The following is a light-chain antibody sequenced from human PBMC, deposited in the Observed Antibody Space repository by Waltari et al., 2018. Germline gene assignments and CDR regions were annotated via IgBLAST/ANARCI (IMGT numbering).Light chain of an antibody. CDR2: DVS. V-gene: IGLV2-14*03. CDR3: TSFTSSNTYV. Sequence: QSALTQPASVSGSPGQSITISCSGTSSDIGKYNYVSWFQQHPGKAPKPMIYDVSNRPSGVSDRFSGPKSGNTASLTISGLQTEDESDYYCTSFTSSNTYVFGTGTKVTVL. CDR1: SSDIGKYNY. J-gene: IGLJ1*01.